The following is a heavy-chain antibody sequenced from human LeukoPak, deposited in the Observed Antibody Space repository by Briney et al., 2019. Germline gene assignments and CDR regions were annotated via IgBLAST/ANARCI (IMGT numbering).Heavy chain of an antibody. V-gene: IGHV4-59*08. D-gene: IGHD6-6*01. CDR2: IYYSGST. J-gene: IGHJ2*01. Sequence: PSETLSLTCTVSGGSISSYYWSWMRQPPGKRLEWLGYIYYSGSTNYNPSLKSRVTISVDTSKKQFSLKLSSVTAADTAVYYCARHSSSGLNFYWYFDLWGRATLVTVSS. CDR3: ARHSSSGLNFYWYFDL. CDR1: GGSISSYY.